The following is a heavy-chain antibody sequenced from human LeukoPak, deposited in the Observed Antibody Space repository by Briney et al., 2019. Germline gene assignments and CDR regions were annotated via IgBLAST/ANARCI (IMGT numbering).Heavy chain of an antibody. J-gene: IGHJ4*02. Sequence: PSESLSLTCTVSGGSISSSSYYWGWIRQPPGKGLEWIGSTYYSGSTYYNPSLKSRVTISVDTSKNHFSLRLSSVTAADTAVYYCARRGKTGTTRGNFDYWGQGTLVTVSS. CDR3: ARRGKTGTTRGNFDY. D-gene: IGHD1-1*01. CDR2: TYYSGST. V-gene: IGHV4-39*02. CDR1: GGSISSSSYY.